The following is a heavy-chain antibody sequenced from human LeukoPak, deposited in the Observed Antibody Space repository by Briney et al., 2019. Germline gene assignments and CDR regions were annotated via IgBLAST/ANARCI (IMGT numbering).Heavy chain of an antibody. V-gene: IGHV3-21*01. J-gene: IGHJ4*02. Sequence: TGGSLRLSCAASGFTFSIHSLMWVRQAPGKGLEGVSSISPDSGNIYYADSVKGRFTISRDNAENSLFLQMNSLGAEDTAVYYCAPFSAVTHYYFDYWGQGTLVTVSS. CDR1: GFTFSIHS. CDR2: ISPDSGNI. CDR3: APFSAVTHYYFDY. D-gene: IGHD6-13*01.